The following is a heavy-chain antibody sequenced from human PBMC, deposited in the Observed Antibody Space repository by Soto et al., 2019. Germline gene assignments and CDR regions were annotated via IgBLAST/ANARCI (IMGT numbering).Heavy chain of an antibody. J-gene: IGHJ6*02. V-gene: IGHV5-10-1*01. CDR1: GYSFTSYW. CDR2: IDPSDSYT. CDR3: ARRCSSTSCSQPRDYYYYGMDV. Sequence: GESLKISCKGSGYSFTSYWISWVRQMPGKGLEWMGRIDPSDSYTNYSPSFQGHVTISADKSISTAYLQWSSLKASDTAMYYCARRCSSTSCSQPRDYYYYGMDVWGQGTTVTVS. D-gene: IGHD2-2*01.